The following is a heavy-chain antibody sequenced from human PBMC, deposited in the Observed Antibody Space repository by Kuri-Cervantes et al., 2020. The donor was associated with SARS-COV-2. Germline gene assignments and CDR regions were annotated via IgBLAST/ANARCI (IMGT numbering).Heavy chain of an antibody. V-gene: IGHV3-23*01. D-gene: IGHD3-3*01. CDR2: ISGSGGST. CDR1: GFTFSSYA. J-gene: IGHJ6*02. CDR3: AKDRGPYYDFWSGYTQAGGYYGMDV. Sequence: GGSLRLSCAASGFTFSSYAMSWVRQAPGKGLEWVSAISGSGGSTYYADSVKGRFTISRDNSKNTLYLQMNSLRAEDTAVYYCAKDRGPYYDFWSGYTQAGGYYGMDVWGQGTAVTVSS.